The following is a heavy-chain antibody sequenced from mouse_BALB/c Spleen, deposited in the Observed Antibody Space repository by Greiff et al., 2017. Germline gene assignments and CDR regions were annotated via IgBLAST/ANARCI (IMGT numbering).Heavy chain of an antibody. CDR3: AREGDDYDGWGYAMDY. Sequence: QVQLQQSGPGLVAPSQSLSITCTVSGFSLTSYGVHWVRQPPGKGLEWLGVIWAGGSTNYNSALMSRLSISKDNSKSQVFLKMNSLQTDDTAMYYCAREGDDYDGWGYAMDYWGQGTSVTVSS. CDR2: IWAGGST. D-gene: IGHD2-4*01. CDR1: GFSLTSYG. J-gene: IGHJ4*01. V-gene: IGHV2-9*02.